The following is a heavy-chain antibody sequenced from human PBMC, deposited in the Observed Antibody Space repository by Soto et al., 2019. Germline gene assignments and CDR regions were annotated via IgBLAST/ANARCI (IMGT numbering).Heavy chain of an antibody. J-gene: IGHJ6*02. Sequence: ASVKVSCKASGYTFTSYYMHWVRQARGQGLEWMGIINPSGGSTSYAQKFQGRVTMTRDTSASTVYMELSSLRSEDTAVYYCARDRGLVVVVAATGRGMDVWGQGTTVTVSS. D-gene: IGHD2-15*01. CDR3: ARDRGLVVVVAATGRGMDV. V-gene: IGHV1-46*01. CDR1: GYTFTSYY. CDR2: INPSGGST.